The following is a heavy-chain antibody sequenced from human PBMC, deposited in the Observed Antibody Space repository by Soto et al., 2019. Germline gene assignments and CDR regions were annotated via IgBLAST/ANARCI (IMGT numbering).Heavy chain of an antibody. J-gene: IGHJ6*02. CDR2: INPNSGGT. V-gene: IGHV1-2*04. CDR3: ARSRRSSSSRGDYYYGMDV. CDR1: GYTFTGYY. D-gene: IGHD6-6*01. Sequence: ASVKVSFKASGYTFTGYYMHWVRQAPGQGLEWMGWINPNSGGTNYAQKFQGWVTMTRDTSISTAYMELSRLRSDDTAVYYCARSRRSSSSRGDYYYGMDVWGQGTTVTVSS.